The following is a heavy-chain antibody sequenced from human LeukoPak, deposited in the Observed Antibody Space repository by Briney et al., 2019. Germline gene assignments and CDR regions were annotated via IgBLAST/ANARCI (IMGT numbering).Heavy chain of an antibody. CDR2: IKEDESAK. D-gene: IGHD3-16*01. CDR1: RFTFSNYW. CDR3: ARAVDVADY. V-gene: IGHV3-7*01. J-gene: IGHJ4*02. Sequence: GGSLRLSCAASRFTFSNYWMNWFRQAPGKGLEWVANIKEDESAKFYADSVRGRFTISRDNAKNSLYLQMNNLRVEDTAVYYCARAVDVADYWGRGTLVTVSS.